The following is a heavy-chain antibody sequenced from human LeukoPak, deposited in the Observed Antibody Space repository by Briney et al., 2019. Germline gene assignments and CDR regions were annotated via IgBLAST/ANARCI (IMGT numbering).Heavy chain of an antibody. CDR3: AKGVDCSSTSCYYLFDY. CDR1: GFTFSSYA. CDR2: ISGSGGST. D-gene: IGHD2-2*01. J-gene: IGHJ4*02. Sequence: GGSLRLSCAASGFTFSSYAMSWVRQAPGKGLEWVSAISGSGGSTYYADSVKGRITISRDNSKNTLYLQMNSLRAEDTAVYYCAKGVDCSSTSCYYLFDYWGQGTLVTVSS. V-gene: IGHV3-23*01.